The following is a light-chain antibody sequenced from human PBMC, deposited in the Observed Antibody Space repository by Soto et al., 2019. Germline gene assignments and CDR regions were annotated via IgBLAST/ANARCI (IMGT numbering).Light chain of an antibody. CDR2: GAS. CDR1: QSVSSN. V-gene: IGKV3-15*01. Sequence: THSPATLSVTQEERATLACRASQSVSSNLAWYQQKPGQAPRLLIYGASTRATGIPARFSGSGSGTEFTLTISSLQSEDFAVYYCHRYDNWPKTSGQGTILEIK. J-gene: IGKJ5*01. CDR3: HRYDNWPKT.